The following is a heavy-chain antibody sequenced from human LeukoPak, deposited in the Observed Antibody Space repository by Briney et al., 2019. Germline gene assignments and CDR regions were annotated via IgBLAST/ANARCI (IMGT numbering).Heavy chain of an antibody. CDR1: GFTFDDYA. D-gene: IGHD3-22*01. Sequence: GRSLRLSCAASGFTFDDYAMHWVRQAPGEGLEWVSGISWNSGSIGYADSVKGRFTISRDNAKNSLYLQMNSLRAEDTALYYCAKGPPYYYDSSGYWVNYYYGMDVWGQGTTVTVSS. J-gene: IGHJ6*02. V-gene: IGHV3-9*01. CDR2: ISWNSGSI. CDR3: AKGPPYYYDSSGYWVNYYYGMDV.